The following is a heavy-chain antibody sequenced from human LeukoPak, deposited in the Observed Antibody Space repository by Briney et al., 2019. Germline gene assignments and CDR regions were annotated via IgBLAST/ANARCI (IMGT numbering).Heavy chain of an antibody. CDR2: IYYIGST. J-gene: IGHJ4*02. Sequence: PSETLSLTCSVSGGSISSYYWSWIRQPPGKGLEWIGYIYYIGSTNYNPSLKSRITISVDTSKSHFSLKLSSVTAADTAVYYCARVVGATGSSDYWGQGTLVTVSS. V-gene: IGHV4-59*01. D-gene: IGHD1-26*01. CDR1: GGSISSYY. CDR3: ARVVGATGSSDY.